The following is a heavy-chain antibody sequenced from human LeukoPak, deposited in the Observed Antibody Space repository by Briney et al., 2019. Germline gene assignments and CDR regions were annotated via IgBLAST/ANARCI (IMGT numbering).Heavy chain of an antibody. Sequence: SVKVSCKASGGTFSSYAISWVRQAPGQGLEWMGRIIPILGIANYAQKFQGRVTITADKSTSTAYMQLSSLRSEDTAVYYCARDQEGYDFWSGYFNWFDPWGQGTLVTVSS. CDR1: GGTFSSYA. J-gene: IGHJ5*02. V-gene: IGHV1-69*04. CDR2: IIPILGIA. D-gene: IGHD3-3*01. CDR3: ARDQEGYDFWSGYFNWFDP.